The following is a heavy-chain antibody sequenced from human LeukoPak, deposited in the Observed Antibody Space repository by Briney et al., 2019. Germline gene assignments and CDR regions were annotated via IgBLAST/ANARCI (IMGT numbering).Heavy chain of an antibody. CDR2: INAGNGNT. V-gene: IGHV1-3*03. CDR3: ARAGAAMVTTYDY. Sequence: GASVKVSCKASGYTFTGYAMHWVRQAPGQRLEWMGWINAGNGNTKYSQEFQGRVTITRDTSASTAYMELSSLRSEDMAVYYCARAGAAMVTTYDYWGQGTLVTVSS. D-gene: IGHD5-18*01. CDR1: GYTFTGYA. J-gene: IGHJ4*02.